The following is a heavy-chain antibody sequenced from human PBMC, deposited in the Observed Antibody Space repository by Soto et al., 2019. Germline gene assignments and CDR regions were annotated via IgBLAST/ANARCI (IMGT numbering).Heavy chain of an antibody. V-gene: IGHV2-5*02. Sequence: ESGPTLVNPTETLTLTCTFSGFSLTTNGVGVGWIRQPPGKALEWLGLFYWDDDKRYSPSLQNRLTISKDTSKNQVVLTMANMAPEDTGTYYCAYRKGAATGTGNWFDPWGQGTPVTVS. CDR2: FYWDDDK. D-gene: IGHD1-1*01. CDR1: GFSLTTNGVG. CDR3: AYRKGAATGTGNWFDP. J-gene: IGHJ5*02.